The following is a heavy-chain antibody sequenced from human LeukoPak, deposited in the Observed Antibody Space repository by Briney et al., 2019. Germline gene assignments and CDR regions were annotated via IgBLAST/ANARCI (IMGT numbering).Heavy chain of an antibody. Sequence: GGSLRLSCAASGFTFSNAWMSWVRQAPGKGLQWVSAIYSGGRTKYADSVKGRFSISRDNSSDTVYLQLNSLRTEDTAVYFCARVPFTSSLGDYFDYWGQGTLVTVSS. CDR3: ARVPFTSSLGDYFDY. V-gene: IGHV3-66*01. CDR1: GFTFSNAW. CDR2: IYSGGRT. D-gene: IGHD6-13*01. J-gene: IGHJ4*02.